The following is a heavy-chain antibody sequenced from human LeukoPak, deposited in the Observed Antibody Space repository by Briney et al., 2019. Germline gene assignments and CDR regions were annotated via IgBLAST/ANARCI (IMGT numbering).Heavy chain of an antibody. D-gene: IGHD2-21*02. J-gene: IGHJ3*01. CDR1: GFTFRSYW. CDR2: INTDGSGT. V-gene: IGHV3-74*01. Sequence: GGSLRLSCAASGFTFRSYWMHWVRQTPGKGLVWVSRINTDGSGTRYADSVKGRFTISRDTANNTLSLQMNSLRAEDTAVYYCVRDDSGAFGVWGQGTMVTVSS. CDR3: VRDDSGAFGV.